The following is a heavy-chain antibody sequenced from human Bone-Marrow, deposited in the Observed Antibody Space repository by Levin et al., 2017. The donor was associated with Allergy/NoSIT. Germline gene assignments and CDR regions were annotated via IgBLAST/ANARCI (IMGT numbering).Heavy chain of an antibody. V-gene: IGHV3-30*04. Sequence: PGESLKISCAASGFTFSSYAMHWVRQAPGKGLEWVAVISYDGSNKYYADSVKGRFTISRDNSKNTLYLQMNSLRAEDTAVYYCARGANWGYGFDYWGQGTLVTVSS. CDR1: GFTFSSYA. J-gene: IGHJ4*02. CDR3: ARGANWGYGFDY. CDR2: ISYDGSNK. D-gene: IGHD7-27*01.